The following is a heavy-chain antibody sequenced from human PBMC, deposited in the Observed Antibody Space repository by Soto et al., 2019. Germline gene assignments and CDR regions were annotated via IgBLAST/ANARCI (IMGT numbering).Heavy chain of an antibody. V-gene: IGHV4-59*12. CDR3: ARYEGGTTAIGC. J-gene: IGHJ4*02. CDR1: GGSISSYY. CDR2: IYYSGST. Sequence: SETLSLTCTVSGGSISSYYWSWIRQPPGKGLEWIGYIYYSGSTNYNPSLKSRVTISVDTSKNQFSLKLSSVTAADTAVYFCARYEGGTTAIGCWGQGTLVPVSS. D-gene: IGHD1-26*01.